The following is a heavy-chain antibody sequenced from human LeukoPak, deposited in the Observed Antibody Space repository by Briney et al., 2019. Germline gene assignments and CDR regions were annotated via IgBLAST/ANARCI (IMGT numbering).Heavy chain of an antibody. D-gene: IGHD3-22*01. CDR2: ISSSGSTI. J-gene: IGHJ4*02. Sequence: PGGSLRLSRAASGFTFSSYTMNWVRQAPGKGLEWVSYISSSGSTIYYADSVKGRLTISRDNVKNSLYLRMNSLRAEDTAVYYCARDDISTGYSLFDYWGQGTLVIVSS. V-gene: IGHV3-48*01. CDR3: ARDDISTGYSLFDY. CDR1: GFTFSSYT.